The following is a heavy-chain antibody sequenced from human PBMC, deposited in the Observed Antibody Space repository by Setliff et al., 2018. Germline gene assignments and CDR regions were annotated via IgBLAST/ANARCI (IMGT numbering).Heavy chain of an antibody. Sequence: HSEPLSLTCTVSGYSISSGYIWGWIRQPPGKGLEWVGNIGHTGSINYNPSLKSRLTISRDTSKNQVSLKLNSVTATDTAVYYCARDLGHGGDSDYWGQGILVTVSS. J-gene: IGHJ4*02. D-gene: IGHD2-21*02. CDR3: ARDLGHGGDSDY. CDR1: GYSISSGYI. CDR2: IGHTGSI. V-gene: IGHV4-38-2*02.